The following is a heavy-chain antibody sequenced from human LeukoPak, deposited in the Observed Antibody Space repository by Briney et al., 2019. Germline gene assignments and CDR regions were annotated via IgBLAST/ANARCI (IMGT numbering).Heavy chain of an antibody. Sequence: SETLSLSCSVSGASFGTNYWSWIRQASGKGLEWIGFIYYSGGNNDNPSLKGRVTISADTSKNQFSLKLRSVTAADTAVYYCAKGHGSGTFYRGLFDSWGQGIPVTVSS. D-gene: IGHD3-10*01. CDR2: IYYSGGN. CDR1: GASFGTNY. CDR3: AKGHGSGTFYRGLFDS. J-gene: IGHJ4*02. V-gene: IGHV4-59*01.